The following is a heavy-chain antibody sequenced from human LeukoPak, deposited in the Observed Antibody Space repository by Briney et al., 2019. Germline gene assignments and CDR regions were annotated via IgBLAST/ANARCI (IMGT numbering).Heavy chain of an antibody. J-gene: IGHJ5*02. D-gene: IGHD5-12*01. CDR3: GRDPGVYSGYDNWFDP. V-gene: IGHV1-69*01. CDR1: GGTFSSYA. CDR2: IIPIFGTA. Sequence: SVMVSCRTSGGTFSSYAISWVRQAPGQGLVWMGGIIPIFGTANYAQEFQGRVPITADESTSTAYMEVSRLRSEDTAVYYCGRDPGVYSGYDNWFDPWGQGTLVTVSS.